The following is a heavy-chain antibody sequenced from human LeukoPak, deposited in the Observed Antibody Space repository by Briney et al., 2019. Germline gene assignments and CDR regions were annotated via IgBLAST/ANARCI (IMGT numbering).Heavy chain of an antibody. Sequence: PGRSLRLSCAASGVTFSSYGMHWVRQAPGKGLEWVAVIWYDGSNKYYADSVKGRFTISRDNSKNTLYLQMNSLRAEDTAVYYCARYCSGGSCYSAIGDWGQGTLVTVSS. D-gene: IGHD2-15*01. CDR1: GVTFSSYG. J-gene: IGHJ4*02. CDR3: ARYCSGGSCYSAIGD. V-gene: IGHV3-33*01. CDR2: IWYDGSNK.